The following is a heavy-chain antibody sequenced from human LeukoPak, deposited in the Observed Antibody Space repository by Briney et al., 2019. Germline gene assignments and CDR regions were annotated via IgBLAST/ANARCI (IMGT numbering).Heavy chain of an antibody. D-gene: IGHD3-22*01. CDR1: GGSFSGYY. CDR2: INHSGST. Sequence: PSETLSLTCAVYGGSFSGYYWSWIRQPPGKGLEWIGEINHSGSTNYIPSLKSRVTISVDTSKNQLSLKLSSVTAADTAVYYCARGNLYYFDSSGYYFKFDYWGQGTLVTVSS. CDR3: ARGNLYYFDSSGYYFKFDY. J-gene: IGHJ4*02. V-gene: IGHV4-34*01.